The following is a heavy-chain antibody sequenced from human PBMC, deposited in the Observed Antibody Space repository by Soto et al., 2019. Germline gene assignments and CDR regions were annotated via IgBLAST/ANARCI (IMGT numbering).Heavy chain of an antibody. CDR2: INHSGST. J-gene: IGHJ6*03. CDR3: ARSPKTTAVSNNYYYMDV. V-gene: IGHV4-34*01. Sequence: QVQLQQWGAGLLKPSETLSLTCAVYGGSFSGYYWSWIRQPPGKGLEWIGEINHSGSTNYNPSLKSRVTLSVDTSKNQFSLKLSSVTAADTAVYYCARSPKTTAVSNNYYYMDVWGKGTTVTVSS. D-gene: IGHD4-4*01. CDR1: GGSFSGYY.